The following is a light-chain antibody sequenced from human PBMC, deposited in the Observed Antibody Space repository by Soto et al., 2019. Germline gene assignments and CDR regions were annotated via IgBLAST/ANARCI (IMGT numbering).Light chain of an antibody. J-gene: IGLJ1*01. CDR3: SSYAGSSNV. CDR1: SSDVGAYIY. Sequence: QSALTQPPSAYGSPGQSVTISCTGTSSDVGAYIYVSWYQQHPGKAPKLIIYEVNKRPSGVPDRFSGSKSGNTASLTVSGLQAEDEADYYCSSYAGSSNVFGTGTKLTVL. CDR2: EVN. V-gene: IGLV2-8*01.